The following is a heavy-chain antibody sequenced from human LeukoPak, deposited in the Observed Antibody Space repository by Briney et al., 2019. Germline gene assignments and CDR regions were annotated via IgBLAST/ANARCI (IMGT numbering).Heavy chain of an antibody. J-gene: IGHJ4*02. CDR2: INHSGST. CDR3: ARGIVVVPAASPTHFDY. CDR1: SGCFGGYY. V-gene: IGHV4-34*01. Sequence: SETLALTSVYYSGCFGGYYWSGIRQPPGEGLEWIGEINHSGSTNYNPSLKSRVTISVDTSKNQFSLKLSSVTAADTAVYYCARGIVVVPAASPTHFDYWGQGTLVTVSS. D-gene: IGHD2-2*01.